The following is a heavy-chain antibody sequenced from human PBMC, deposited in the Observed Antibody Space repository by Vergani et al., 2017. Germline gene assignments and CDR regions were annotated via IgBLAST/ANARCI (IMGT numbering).Heavy chain of an antibody. J-gene: IGHJ4*02. Sequence: EGQLVESGGGLVKPGGSLRLSCAASEFTFSDVWMSWVRQAPGKELEWVSTISSDGGSTYYADSVKGRFTISRDNSKNTLSLQMNSLTAEDTAIYYCAGPQGTSAYYYGGFDYWGQGILVTVSS. CDR2: ISSDGGST. V-gene: IGHV3-23*04. CDR3: AGPQGTSAYYYGGFDY. D-gene: IGHD3-22*01. CDR1: EFTFSDVW.